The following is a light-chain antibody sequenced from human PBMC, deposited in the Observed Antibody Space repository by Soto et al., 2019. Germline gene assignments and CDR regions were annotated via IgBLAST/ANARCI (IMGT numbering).Light chain of an antibody. CDR3: SSYRRGSTYV. V-gene: IGLV2-14*01. CDR1: SSDVGGYNY. CDR2: DVT. J-gene: IGLJ1*01. Sequence: QSVLTQPASVSGSPGQSITVSCTGTSSDVGGYNYVSWYQQHPGKAPRLMIYDVTNRPSGVSNRFSGSKSGTTASLTISWFLSEDQADYYCSSYRRGSTYVFGTGTKVTV.